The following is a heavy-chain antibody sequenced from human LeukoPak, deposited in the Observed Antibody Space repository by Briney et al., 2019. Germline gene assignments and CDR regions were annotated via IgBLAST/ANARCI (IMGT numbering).Heavy chain of an antibody. CDR1: GFTFSSYA. CDR3: ASLAGYRCSGGSCYSLDY. CDR2: ISHDGSNK. D-gene: IGHD2-15*01. J-gene: IGHJ4*02. V-gene: IGHV3-30*04. Sequence: GGSLRLSCAASGFTFSSYAMHWVRQAPGKGLEWVAVISHDGSNKYYADSVKGRFTISRDNSKNTLYLQMNSLRAEDTAVYYCASLAGYRCSGGSCYSLDYWGRGTLVTVSS.